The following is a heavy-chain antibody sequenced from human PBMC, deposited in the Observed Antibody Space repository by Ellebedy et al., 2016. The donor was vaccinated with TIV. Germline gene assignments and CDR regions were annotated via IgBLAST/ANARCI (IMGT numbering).Heavy chain of an antibody. CDR2: VSYDGSNK. D-gene: IGHD6-19*01. CDR1: GFTFSNYA. V-gene: IGHV3-30*04. Sequence: GGSLRLSCAASGFTFSNYAIHWVRQAPGKGLEWVAIVSYDGSNKYYADSVKGRFTISRDDSENTVYLQMNSLTAEDTAVYYCARDPSASAWYFYFDYWGQGTLVTVSS. J-gene: IGHJ4*02. CDR3: ARDPSASAWYFYFDY.